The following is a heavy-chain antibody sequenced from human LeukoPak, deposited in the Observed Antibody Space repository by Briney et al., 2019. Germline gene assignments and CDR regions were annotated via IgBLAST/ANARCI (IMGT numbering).Heavy chain of an antibody. Sequence: GGSLRLSCAASGFTFSSYAMSWVRQAPGKGLEWVSAISGSGGSTYYADSVKGRFTISRDNSKNTLYLQMNSLRAEDTAVYYCAKALRKAERMTMVRGASPYFDYWGQGTLVTVSS. D-gene: IGHD3-10*01. V-gene: IGHV3-23*01. CDR3: AKALRKAERMTMVRGASPYFDY. J-gene: IGHJ4*02. CDR1: GFTFSSYA. CDR2: ISGSGGST.